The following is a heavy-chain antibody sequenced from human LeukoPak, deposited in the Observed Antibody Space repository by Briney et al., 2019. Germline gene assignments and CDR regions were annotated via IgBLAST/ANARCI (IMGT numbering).Heavy chain of an antibody. CDR1: GYTFTSYD. CDR3: ARALIAVAGTTAGY. J-gene: IGHJ4*02. Sequence: ASVKVSCKASGYTFTSYDINWVRQATGQGLEWMGWINPNSGGTNYAQKFQGRVTMTRDTSISTAYMELSRLRSDDTAVYYCARALIAVAGTTAGYWGQGTLVTVSS. CDR2: INPNSGGT. D-gene: IGHD6-19*01. V-gene: IGHV1-2*02.